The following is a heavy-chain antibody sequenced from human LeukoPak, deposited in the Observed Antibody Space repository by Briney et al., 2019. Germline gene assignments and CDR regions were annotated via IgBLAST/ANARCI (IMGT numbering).Heavy chain of an antibody. CDR1: GFIFSSYS. Sequence: GGSLRLSCAASGFIFSSYSMNWVRQAPGKGLEWVSSISSSSSYIYYADSVKGRFTISRDNAKNSLYLQMNSLRAEDTAVYYCAREERDGYNYYWYFDLWGRGTLVTVSS. V-gene: IGHV3-21*01. J-gene: IGHJ2*01. D-gene: IGHD5-24*01. CDR2: ISSSSSYI. CDR3: AREERDGYNYYWYFDL.